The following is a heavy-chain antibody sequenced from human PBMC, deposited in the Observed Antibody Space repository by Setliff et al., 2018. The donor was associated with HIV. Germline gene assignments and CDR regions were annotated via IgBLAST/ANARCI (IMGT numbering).Heavy chain of an antibody. V-gene: IGHV4-28*01. D-gene: IGHD3-22*01. Sequence: SETLSLTCVVSGYSISSSNWWGWIRQPPGKGLEWIGYINHNELTYYNPSLKNRIIMSVDTSKKQLSLKLSSVTAVDTAVYFCARISNGFEPNAFDTWGLGTMVTVSS. CDR3: ARISNGFEPNAFDT. CDR2: INHNELT. CDR1: GYSISSSNW. J-gene: IGHJ3*02.